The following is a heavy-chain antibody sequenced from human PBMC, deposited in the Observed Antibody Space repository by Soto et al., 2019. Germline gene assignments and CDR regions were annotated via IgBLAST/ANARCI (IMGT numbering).Heavy chain of an antibody. V-gene: IGHV3-30-3*01. Sequence: PGGSRRLSCAASGFTFSNYAMHWVRQAPGKGLEWVAVISHDETTKYYVDSVKGRFTISRDNSKNTLYLQMDSLRVEDTALYYCERTRNYIVATPPDYWGQGTLVTVSS. CDR1: GFTFSNYA. J-gene: IGHJ4*02. CDR3: ERTRNYIVATPPDY. CDR2: ISHDETTK. D-gene: IGHD5-12*01.